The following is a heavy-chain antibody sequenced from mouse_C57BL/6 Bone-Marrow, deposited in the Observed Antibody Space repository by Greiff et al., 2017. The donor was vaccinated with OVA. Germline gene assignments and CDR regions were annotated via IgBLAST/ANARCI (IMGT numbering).Heavy chain of an antibody. CDR2: IRLKSDNYAT. Sequence: EVQRVESGGGLVQPGGSMKLSCVASGFTFSNYWMNWVRQSPEKGLEWVAQIRLKSDNYATHYAESVKGRFTISRDDSKSSFYLQMNNLRAEDTGIYYCTDSSGSPYYVDYWGQGTTLTVSS. D-gene: IGHD3-2*02. CDR3: TDSSGSPYYVDY. V-gene: IGHV6-3*01. J-gene: IGHJ2*01. CDR1: GFTFSNYW.